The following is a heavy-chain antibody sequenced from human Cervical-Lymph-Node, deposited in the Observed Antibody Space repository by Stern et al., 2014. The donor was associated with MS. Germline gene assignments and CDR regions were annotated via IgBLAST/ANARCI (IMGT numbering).Heavy chain of an antibody. CDR2: IFYTGST. J-gene: IGHJ4*02. CDR1: GGSIGRSSYY. V-gene: IGHV4-39*02. D-gene: IGHD6-19*01. Sequence: QLQLQESGPGLVKPSETLSLTRTVSGGSIGRSSYYWGWIRQPPGKGLEWIGNIFYTGSTFYDPSLKSRVTISVDTSNNHFSLSLNSVTAADTAVYYCARGAGVFDSWGQGTLVTVSP. CDR3: ARGAGVFDS.